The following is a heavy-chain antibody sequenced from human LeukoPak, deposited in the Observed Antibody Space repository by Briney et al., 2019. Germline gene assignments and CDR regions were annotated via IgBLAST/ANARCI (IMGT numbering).Heavy chain of an antibody. J-gene: IGHJ3*02. D-gene: IGHD5-12*01. CDR3: AGLRGRPHAFDI. CDR2: IYNSRST. CDR1: GGSISRGGYY. Sequence: PSETLSLTCTVSGGSISRGGYYWSWIRQHPGKGLKWIGYIYNSRSTYYNPSLKSRVTISVDTSKNQFSLKLSSVSAADTAAYYCAGLRGRPHAFDIWGQGTVVTVSS. V-gene: IGHV4-31*03.